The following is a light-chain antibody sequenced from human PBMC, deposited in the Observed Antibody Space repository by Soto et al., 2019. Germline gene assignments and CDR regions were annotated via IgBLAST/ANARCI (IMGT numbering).Light chain of an antibody. V-gene: IGLV2-14*01. CDR2: EVR. J-gene: IGLJ6*01. CDR1: NTDVGGYNY. Sequence: QSVLTQPASVSGSPGQSITVSCTGTNTDVGGYNYVSWYQHRPGKAPRLMIYEVRNRLSGVSNRFSGSKSGNTASLTISGLPAEDEADYYCTSYTPTGALVFGSGTKVTVL. CDR3: TSYTPTGALV.